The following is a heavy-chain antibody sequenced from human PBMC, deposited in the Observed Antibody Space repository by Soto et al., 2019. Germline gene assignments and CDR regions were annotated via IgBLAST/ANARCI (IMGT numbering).Heavy chain of an antibody. CDR3: ARVSIIGSYSPFDH. CDR2: TYYTSKWYN. CDR1: GDSVSSNSAA. D-gene: IGHD1-26*01. V-gene: IGHV6-1*01. Sequence: PSQTLSLTCVISGDSVSSNSAAWNWIRQSPSRGLEWLARTYYTSKWYNDYAVSVKSRITINADTSKNQFSLQLNSVTPEDTAVYYCARVSIIGSYSPFDHWGQGTLVTVPQ. J-gene: IGHJ4*01.